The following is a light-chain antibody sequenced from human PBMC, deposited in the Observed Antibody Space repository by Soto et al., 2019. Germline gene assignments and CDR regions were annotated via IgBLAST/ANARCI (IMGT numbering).Light chain of an antibody. V-gene: IGLV1-40*01. CDR1: SSNIGAGFD. Sequence: QSVLTQPPSVSGVPGQRVTISCTGSSSNIGAGFDVHWYQQLPGTAPKLLIYGNTNRPSGVPDRFSGSKSGTSASLAITGLQAEDEADYYCQSYDSSLSVHVVFGGGTKLTVL. CDR2: GNT. J-gene: IGLJ2*01. CDR3: QSYDSSLSVHVV.